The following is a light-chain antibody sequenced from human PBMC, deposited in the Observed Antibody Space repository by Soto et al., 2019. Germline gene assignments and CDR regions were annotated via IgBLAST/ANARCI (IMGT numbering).Light chain of an antibody. V-gene: IGLV2-14*01. J-gene: IGLJ1*01. Sequence: QSVLTQPPSVSAAPGQKVTISCSGSSSNIGNNYVSWYQQHPGKAPKLMIYEVSNRPSGVSNRFSGSKSGNTASLTISGLQTEDEADYYCSSYTSSSTYVFGPGTKLTVL. CDR3: SSYTSSSTYV. CDR1: SSNIGNNY. CDR2: EVS.